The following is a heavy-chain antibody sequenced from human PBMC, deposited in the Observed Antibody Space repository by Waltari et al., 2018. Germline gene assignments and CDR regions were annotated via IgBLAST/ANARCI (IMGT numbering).Heavy chain of an antibody. J-gene: IGHJ4*02. CDR1: GGTFSSYA. V-gene: IGHV1-69*12. CDR3: ARMRTKDYGGNSYFDY. CDR2: IIPIFGTA. Sequence: QVQLVQSGAEVKKPGSSVKVSCKASGGTFSSYAISWVRQAPGQGLEWMGGIIPIFGTANCAQKFQGRVTITADESTSTAYMELSSLRSEDTAVYYCARMRTKDYGGNSYFDYWGQGTLVTVSS. D-gene: IGHD4-17*01.